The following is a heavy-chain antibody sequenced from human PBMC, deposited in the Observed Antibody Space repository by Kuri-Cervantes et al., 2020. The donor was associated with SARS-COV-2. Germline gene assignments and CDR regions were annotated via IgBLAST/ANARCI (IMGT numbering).Heavy chain of an antibody. CDR2: VSSDNSYK. V-gene: IGHV3-11*06. J-gene: IGHJ4*02. CDR1: GFTFSDYY. CDR3: ASPYSSSFGY. D-gene: IGHD6-13*01. Sequence: GGSLRLSCAASGFTFSDYYMNWIRQAPRKGLEWVAYVSSDNSYKRYVDSVKGRFTISRDNAKNSLFLQMNSLRAEDTAVYYCASPYSSSFGYWGQGTLVTVSS.